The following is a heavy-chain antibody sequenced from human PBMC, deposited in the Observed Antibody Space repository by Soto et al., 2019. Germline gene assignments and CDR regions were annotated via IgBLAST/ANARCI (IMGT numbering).Heavy chain of an antibody. CDR2: ISNGGRDT. CDR3: SKGGRVQLHNF. CDR1: GFTFTNSA. V-gene: IGHV3-23*01. Sequence: EVQLLESGGGLVQPGGSLRLSCAASGFTFTNSAMSWVRQAPGKGLEWVSSISNGGRDTFYAYSVKGRFTISRDNSKNTLYLQMNSLSAGDKAIYYYSKGGRVQLHNFWGQGTLITVSS. D-gene: IGHD1-1*01. J-gene: IGHJ4*02.